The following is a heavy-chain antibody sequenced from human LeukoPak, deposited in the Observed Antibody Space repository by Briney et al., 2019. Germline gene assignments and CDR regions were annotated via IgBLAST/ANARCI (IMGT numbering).Heavy chain of an antibody. D-gene: IGHD5-18*01. Sequence: GGSLRLSCAASGFTFSNYWMHWVRQAPGKGLVWVSRINSDGSNTNYADSVKGRFTISRDNAKNTLYLQMNSLRAEDTAVYYCARGGGYSYGPLDYWGQGTLVTVSS. CDR3: ARGGGYSYGPLDY. J-gene: IGHJ4*02. CDR1: GFTFSNYW. CDR2: INSDGSNT. V-gene: IGHV3-74*01.